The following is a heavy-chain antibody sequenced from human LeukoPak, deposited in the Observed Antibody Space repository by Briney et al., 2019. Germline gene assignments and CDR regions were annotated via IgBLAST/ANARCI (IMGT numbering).Heavy chain of an antibody. V-gene: IGHV4-34*01. D-gene: IGHD3-9*01. CDR2: INHRGST. J-gene: IGHJ6*02. Sequence: SETLSLTCAVYGDSFSGYYWSWIRQPPGKGLEWIAEINHRGSTHYNPSLKSRVTISVDTSKNQFSLKLSSVTAADTAVYYCARVVLTGTYYYYGMDVWGQGTTVTVSS. CDR3: ARVVLTGTYYYYGMDV. CDR1: GDSFSGYY.